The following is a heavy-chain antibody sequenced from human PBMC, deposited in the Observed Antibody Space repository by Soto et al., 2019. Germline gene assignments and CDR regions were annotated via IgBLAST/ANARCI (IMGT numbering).Heavy chain of an antibody. CDR3: ARGHLILPAHDFFYGSDV. CDR2: IPQDGVDG. J-gene: IGHJ6*02. CDR1: GFTFSMYS. Sequence: GGSLRLSCEVSGFTFSMYSMSWVRQSPGKGLEWVAKIPQDGVDGHYADSVKGRFTISRDNGKNSLYLQLNNLRAEDTAVYYCARGHLILPAHDFFYGSDVWGRGATVTVSS. V-gene: IGHV3-7*03. D-gene: IGHD2-21*02.